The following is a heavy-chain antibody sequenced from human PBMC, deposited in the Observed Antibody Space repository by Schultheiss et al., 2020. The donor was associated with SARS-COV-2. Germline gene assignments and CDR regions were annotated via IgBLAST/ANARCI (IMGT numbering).Heavy chain of an antibody. CDR3: AKWSSSSFYYYGMDV. CDR1: GFTFSSYW. V-gene: IGHV3-74*01. D-gene: IGHD6-13*01. Sequence: GGSLRLSCAASGFTFSSYWMHWVRQAPGKGLVWVSGISWNSGSIGYADSVKGRFTISRDNAKNSLYLQMNSLRAEDTAVYYCAKWSSSSFYYYGMDVWGQGTTVTVSS. J-gene: IGHJ6*02. CDR2: ISWNSGSI.